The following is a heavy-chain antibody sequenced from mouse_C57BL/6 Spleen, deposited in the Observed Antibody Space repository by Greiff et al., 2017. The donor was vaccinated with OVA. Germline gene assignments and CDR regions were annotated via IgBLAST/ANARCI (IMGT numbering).Heavy chain of an antibody. CDR2: LDPEDGET. CDR1: GFNITDYY. CDR3: AREKGNYAMDY. J-gene: IGHJ4*01. Sequence: EVQLQQSGAELVKPGASVKLSCTASGFNITDYYMHWVKQRTEQGLEWIGRLDPEDGETKYAPKFKGKATITADTSSNTAYLQLSSLTSEDTAVYYCAREKGNYAMDYWGQGTSVTVSS. V-gene: IGHV14-2*01.